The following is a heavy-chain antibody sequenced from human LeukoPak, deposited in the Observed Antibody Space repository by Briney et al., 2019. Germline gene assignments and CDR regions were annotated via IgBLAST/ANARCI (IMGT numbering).Heavy chain of an antibody. CDR3: ARGGGYASPIGY. D-gene: IGHD5-12*01. Sequence: SETLSLTCTLSGGSISTYYWSWIRQRPGKGLEWIGYIYHSGSTNYNPSLKSRVTISVDTSKNQFSLKLSSVTAADTAVYYCARGGGYASPIGYWGQGALVTVSS. CDR1: GGSISTYY. V-gene: IGHV4-59*01. J-gene: IGHJ4*02. CDR2: IYHSGST.